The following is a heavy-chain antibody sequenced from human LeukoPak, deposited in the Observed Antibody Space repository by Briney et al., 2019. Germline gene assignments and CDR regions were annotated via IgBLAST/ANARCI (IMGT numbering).Heavy chain of an antibody. V-gene: IGHV4-30-2*01. CDR1: GGSISSGGYS. Sequence: PSQTLSLTCAVSGGSISSGGYSWSWIRQPPGKGLEWIGYIYHSGSTYYNPSLKSRVTMSVDRSKNQFSLKLSSVTAADTAVYYCARESRGSGYDYWGQGTLVTVSS. CDR3: ARESRGSGYDY. D-gene: IGHD3-22*01. J-gene: IGHJ4*02. CDR2: IYHSGST.